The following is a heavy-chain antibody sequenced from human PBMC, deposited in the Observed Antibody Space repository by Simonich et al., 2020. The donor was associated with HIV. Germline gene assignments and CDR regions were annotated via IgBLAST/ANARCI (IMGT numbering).Heavy chain of an antibody. CDR2: INHSGST. J-gene: IGHJ4*02. D-gene: IGHD4-17*01. Sequence: QVQLHQWGAGLLKPSETLSLTCAVYGGSFSGYYWTWIRQSPGKGLEWIGEINHSGSTNYTPSLKSRVTISLDTSKNQFSLKLNPVTAADTAVYYCARGTVTGGDARFDYWGQGTLVTVSS. CDR3: ARGTVTGGDARFDY. CDR1: GGSFSGYY. V-gene: IGHV4-34*01.